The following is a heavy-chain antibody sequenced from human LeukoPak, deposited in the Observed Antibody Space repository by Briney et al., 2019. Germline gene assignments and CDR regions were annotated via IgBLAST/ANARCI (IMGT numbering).Heavy chain of an antibody. CDR1: GFTFSDYY. Sequence: PGGSLRLSCAASGFTFSDYYMSWIRQAPGKGLEWVSYISSRGSTIYYADSVKGRFTISRDNAKNSLYLQMNSLRAEDTAVYYCARGSRPPIAVAGTGWFDPWGQGTLVTVSS. CDR2: ISSRGSTI. D-gene: IGHD6-19*01. V-gene: IGHV3-11*01. CDR3: ARGSRPPIAVAGTGWFDP. J-gene: IGHJ5*02.